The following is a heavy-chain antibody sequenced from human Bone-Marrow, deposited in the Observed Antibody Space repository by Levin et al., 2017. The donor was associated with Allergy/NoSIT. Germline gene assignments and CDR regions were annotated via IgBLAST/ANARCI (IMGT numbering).Heavy chain of an antibody. J-gene: IGHJ3*02. V-gene: IGHV1-2*02. CDR2: INPNSGDT. D-gene: IGHD6-19*01. CDR3: ARISSAAFDM. Sequence: GASVKVPCKASGYTFTDYFIHWVRLAPGQGLEWMGWINPNSGDTDSSQNFQGTVTMTRDTSISTAYMEVTSLTSNDTALYYCARISSAAFDMWGQGTVVTVSS. CDR1: GYTFTDYF.